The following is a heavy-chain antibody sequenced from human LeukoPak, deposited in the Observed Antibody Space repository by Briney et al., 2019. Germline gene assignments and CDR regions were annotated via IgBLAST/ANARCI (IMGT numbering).Heavy chain of an antibody. CDR1: GLTVSSNY. D-gene: IGHD4-17*01. CDR3: ARGNYGDDSYYFDY. CDR2: IYTDGRT. J-gene: IGHJ4*02. Sequence: PGGSLRLSCAASGLTVSSNYMSWVRQAPGKGLEWVSVIYTDGRTFYAGSVKGRFTISRDSSTNTVYLQMNSLRVEDTAVYNCARGNYGDDSYYFDYWGRGALVTVSS. V-gene: IGHV3-53*01.